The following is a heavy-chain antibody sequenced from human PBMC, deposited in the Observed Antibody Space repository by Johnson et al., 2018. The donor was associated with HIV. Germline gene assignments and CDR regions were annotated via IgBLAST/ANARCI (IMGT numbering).Heavy chain of an antibody. Sequence: MMLVESGGGLVQPGGSLRLSCVASGFTFSSYEMSWVRQAPGKGLEWISYISTSGSTIYYADSVKGRFTISRDNAKNSLYLQMNSLRAEDTAVYYCARSEFSSGYYYTPFVDAFDSWVQGTMVTGSS. D-gene: IGHD3-22*01. CDR1: GFTFSSYE. CDR3: ARSEFSSGYYYTPFVDAFDS. J-gene: IGHJ3*02. CDR2: ISTSGSTI. V-gene: IGHV3-48*03.